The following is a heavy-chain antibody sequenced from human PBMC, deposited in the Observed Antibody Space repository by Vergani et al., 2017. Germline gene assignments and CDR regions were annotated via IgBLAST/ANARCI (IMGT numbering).Heavy chain of an antibody. V-gene: IGHV3-11*05. Sequence: QVQLVESGGGLVKPGGSLRLSCAASGFTFSDYYMSWIRRAPGKGLEWVSYISSSSSYTNYADSVKGRFTISRDNAKNSLYLQMNSLRAEDTAVYYCARKYSSSWYGGDGMDVWGQGTTVTVSS. CDR1: GFTFSDYY. CDR3: ARKYSSSWYGGDGMDV. J-gene: IGHJ6*02. CDR2: ISSSSSYT. D-gene: IGHD6-13*01.